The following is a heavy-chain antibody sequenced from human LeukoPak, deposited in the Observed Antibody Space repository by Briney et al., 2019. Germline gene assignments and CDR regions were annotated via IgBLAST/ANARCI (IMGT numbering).Heavy chain of an antibody. D-gene: IGHD3-9*01. CDR1: GFTFSSHD. CDR3: AKARYYDILTGYYD. J-gene: IGHJ4*02. V-gene: IGHV3-30*02. CDR2: IRYDGSNK. Sequence: GGSLRLSCAASGFTFSSHDMHWVRQAPGKGLEWVAFIRYDGSNKYYADSVKGRFTISRDNSKNTLYLQMNSLRAEDTAVYYCAKARYYDILTGYYDWGQGTLVTVSS.